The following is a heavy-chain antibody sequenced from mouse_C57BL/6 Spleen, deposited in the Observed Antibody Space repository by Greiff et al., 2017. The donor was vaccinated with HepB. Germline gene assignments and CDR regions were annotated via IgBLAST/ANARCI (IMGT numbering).Heavy chain of an antibody. CDR1: GYTFTSYW. J-gene: IGHJ2*01. CDR3: ARSVTRDYFDY. D-gene: IGHD2-1*01. Sequence: QVQLQQSGAELVKPGASVKLSCKASGYTFTSYWMHWVKQRPGQGLEWIGMIHPNSGSTNYNEKFKSKATLTVDKSSSTAYMQLSSLTSEDSAVYDCARSVTRDYFDYWGQGTTLTVSS. V-gene: IGHV1-64*01. CDR2: IHPNSGST.